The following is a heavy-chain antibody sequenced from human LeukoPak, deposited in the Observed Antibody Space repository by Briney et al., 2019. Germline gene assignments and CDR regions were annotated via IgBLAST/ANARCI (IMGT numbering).Heavy chain of an antibody. CDR3: ARASWIQLWLYYRDYYYGMDV. CDR1: GFTFSSYA. CDR2: ISGSGGST. Sequence: AGGSLRLSCAASGFTFSSYAMSWVRQAPGKGLEWVSAISGSGGSTYYADSVKGRFTISRDNSKNTLYLQMNSLRAEDTAVYYCARASWIQLWLYYRDYYYGMDVWGQGTTVTVSS. J-gene: IGHJ6*02. D-gene: IGHD5-18*01. V-gene: IGHV3-23*01.